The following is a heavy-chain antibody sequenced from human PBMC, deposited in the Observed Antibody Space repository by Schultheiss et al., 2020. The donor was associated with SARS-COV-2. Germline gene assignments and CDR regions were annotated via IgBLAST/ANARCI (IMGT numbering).Heavy chain of an antibody. D-gene: IGHD2-2*01. J-gene: IGHJ5*02. CDR1: GFTFSDYW. V-gene: IGHV3-74*01. Sequence: GGSMRLSCAASGFTFSDYWMHWVRQAPGEGLMWVSRINGDGSTINYADSVKGRFTISRDNSKNTLYLQMNSLRAEDTTIYHCARDEYCTGTSCYESRFDPWGQGTLVTVSS. CDR3: ARDEYCTGTSCYESRFDP. CDR2: INGDGSTI.